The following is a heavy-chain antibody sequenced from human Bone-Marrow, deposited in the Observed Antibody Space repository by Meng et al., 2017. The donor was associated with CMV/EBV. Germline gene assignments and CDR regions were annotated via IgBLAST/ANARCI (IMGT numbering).Heavy chain of an antibody. CDR2: IIPILGIA. V-gene: IGHV1-69*10. Sequence: SVKVSCKASGGTFSSYAISWVRQAPGQGLEWMGGIIPILGIANYAQKFQGRVTITTDESTSTAYMELSSLRSEDTAVYYCARDRCSSTSCYTDYYGMDVWGQGTTVTVSS. CDR1: GGTFSSYA. CDR3: ARDRCSSTSCYTDYYGMDV. D-gene: IGHD2-2*02. J-gene: IGHJ6*02.